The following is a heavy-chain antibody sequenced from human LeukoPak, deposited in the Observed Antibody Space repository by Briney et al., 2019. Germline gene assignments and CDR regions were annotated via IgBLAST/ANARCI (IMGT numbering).Heavy chain of an antibody. CDR2: IYTSGST. D-gene: IGHD3-3*01. Sequence: PSETLSLTCTVSGGSISSGSYYWSWIRQPAGKGLEWIGRIYTSGSTNYNPSLKSRVTISVDTSKNQFSLKLSSVTAADTAVYYCARGFYDFWSSVPRSNWFDPWGQGTLVTVSS. CDR3: ARGFYDFWSSVPRSNWFDP. J-gene: IGHJ5*02. CDR1: GGSISSGSYY. V-gene: IGHV4-61*02.